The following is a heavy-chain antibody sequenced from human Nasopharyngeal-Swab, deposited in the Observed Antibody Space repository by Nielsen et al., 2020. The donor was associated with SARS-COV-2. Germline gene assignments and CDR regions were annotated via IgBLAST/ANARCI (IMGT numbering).Heavy chain of an antibody. CDR1: GFTFSRYT. Sequence: GESMKISCAASGFTFSRYTMHWVRQAPGKGLEWVAVISYDGSNKYYADSVKGRFTISRDISQKTLYLQMNSLRAEDTAVFYCASTPLDSSGYYYAFHYWGRGTLVTVSS. CDR2: ISYDGSNK. CDR3: ASTPLDSSGYYYAFHY. V-gene: IGHV3-30-3*01. D-gene: IGHD3-22*01. J-gene: IGHJ4*02.